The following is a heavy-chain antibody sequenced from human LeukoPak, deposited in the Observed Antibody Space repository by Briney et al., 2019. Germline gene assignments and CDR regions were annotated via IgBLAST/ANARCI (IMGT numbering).Heavy chain of an antibody. CDR2: IDPSDSYT. V-gene: IGHV5-10-1*01. Sequence: PGASLKISCKGSGYSFTSYWISWVRQMPGKGLEWMGRIDPSDSYTNYSPSFQGHVTISADKSISTAYLQWSSLKASDTAMYYCARRTTGTTFSDYWGQGTLVTVSS. J-gene: IGHJ4*02. CDR3: ARRTTGTTFSDY. CDR1: GYSFTSYW. D-gene: IGHD1-1*01.